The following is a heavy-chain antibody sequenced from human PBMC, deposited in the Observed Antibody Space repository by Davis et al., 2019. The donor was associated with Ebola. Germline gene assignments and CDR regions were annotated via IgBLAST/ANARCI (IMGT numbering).Heavy chain of an antibody. CDR1: GFTFDDYT. D-gene: IGHD3-22*01. CDR2: ISWDGGST. V-gene: IGHV3-43*01. CDR3: ASEHYYDYGAY. Sequence: GESLKISCAASGFTFDDYTMHWVRQAPGKGLEWVSLISWDGGSTYYADSVKGRFTISRDNAKNSLYLQMNSLRDEDTAVYYCASEHYYDYGAYWGQGTLVTVSS. J-gene: IGHJ4*02.